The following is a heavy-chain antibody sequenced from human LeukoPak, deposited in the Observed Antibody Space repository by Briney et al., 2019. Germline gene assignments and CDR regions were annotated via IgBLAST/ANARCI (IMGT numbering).Heavy chain of an antibody. CDR3: ARGYASTSQLDP. D-gene: IGHD6-13*01. V-gene: IGHV3-30*03. CDR2: ISFDGSNK. Sequence: GRSLRLSCVASGFTFSSYAMHWVHQAPGKGLEWVAVISFDGSNKYYADSVKGRFTISRDNSKNTLYLQVSAEDTAIYYCARGYASTSQLDPWGQGTLVTVSS. J-gene: IGHJ5*02. CDR1: GFTFSSYA.